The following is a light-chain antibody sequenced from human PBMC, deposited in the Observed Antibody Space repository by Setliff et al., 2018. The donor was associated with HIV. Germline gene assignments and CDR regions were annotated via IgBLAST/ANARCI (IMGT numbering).Light chain of an antibody. V-gene: IGLV2-23*01. J-gene: IGLJ1*01. CDR2: QAT. CDR1: SGDVGRYDL. CDR3: CSNTGSNTFV. Sequence: QSALTQPASVSGSPGQSITISCTGTSGDVGRYDLVSWYQQHPARAPKLIIYQATRRPSGVSNRFSGSKSGNVASLTISGLQAEDEADYYCCSNTGSNTFVCGTGTKVTV.